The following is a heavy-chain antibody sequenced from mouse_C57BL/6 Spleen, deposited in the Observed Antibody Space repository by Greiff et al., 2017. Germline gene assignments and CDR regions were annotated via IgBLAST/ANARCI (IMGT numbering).Heavy chain of an antibody. J-gene: IGHJ4*01. V-gene: IGHV5-16*01. CDR1: GFTFSDYY. CDR3: ARDYGSSYEDYAMDY. CDR2: INYDGSST. Sequence: DVMLVASEGGLVQPGSSMTLSCTASGFTFSDYYMAWVRQVPEKGLEWVANINYDGSSTYYLDSLNRRFIISRDNAKNILYLQMSSLKSEDTATYYCARDYGSSYEDYAMDYWGQGTSVTVSS. D-gene: IGHD1-1*01.